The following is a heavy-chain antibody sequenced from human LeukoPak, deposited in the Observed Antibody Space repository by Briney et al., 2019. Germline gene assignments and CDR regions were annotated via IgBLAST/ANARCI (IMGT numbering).Heavy chain of an antibody. CDR2: INSDGIST. V-gene: IGHV3-74*01. Sequence: GGSLRLSCAASGFTFSSYWMHWVRQAPGKGLVWGSRINSDGISTSYADSVKGRVTISRDNAKNTLYLQKNRGRAQDTAVCYCARVRYSSGWYNIWGQGTLVTVSS. CDR1: GFTFSSYW. CDR3: ARVRYSSGWYNI. J-gene: IGHJ4*02. D-gene: IGHD6-19*01.